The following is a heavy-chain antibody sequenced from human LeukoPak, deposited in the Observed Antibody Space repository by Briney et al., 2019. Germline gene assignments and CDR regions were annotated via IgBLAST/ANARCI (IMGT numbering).Heavy chain of an antibody. CDR1: GGSISSSSYY. CDR3: ARDNYYDSSGYFFSLH. Sequence: PSETLSLTCTVSGGSISSSSYYWGWIRQPPGKGLEWIGSIYYSGSTYYNSSLKSRVTISVDTSKNQFSLKLSSVTAADTAVYYCARDNYYDSSGYFFSLHWGQGTLVTVSS. CDR2: IYYSGST. V-gene: IGHV4-39*07. D-gene: IGHD3-22*01. J-gene: IGHJ1*01.